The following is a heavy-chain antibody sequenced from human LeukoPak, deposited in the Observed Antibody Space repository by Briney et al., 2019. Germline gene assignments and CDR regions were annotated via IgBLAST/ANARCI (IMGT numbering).Heavy chain of an antibody. CDR3: ATDIVVVPAATPGYAFDI. CDR1: GYTLTELS. D-gene: IGHD2-2*01. V-gene: IGHV1-24*01. CDR2: FDPEDGET. J-gene: IGHJ3*02. Sequence: ASVKVSCKVSGYTLTELSMHWVRQAPGKGLEWMGGFDPEDGETIYAQKFQGRVTMTEDTSTDTAYMELSSLRSEDTAVYYCATDIVVVPAATPGYAFDIWGQGTMVTVSS.